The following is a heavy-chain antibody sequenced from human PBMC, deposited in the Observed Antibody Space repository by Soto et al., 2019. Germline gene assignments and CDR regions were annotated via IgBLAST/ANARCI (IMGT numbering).Heavy chain of an antibody. D-gene: IGHD3-3*01. CDR3: ARGGVLRFLEWRTYGMDV. CDR1: GFTFSSYS. CDR2: ISSSSSYI. V-gene: IGHV3-21*01. Sequence: KPGGSLRLSCAASGFTFSSYSMNWVRQAPGKGLEWVSSISSSSSYIYYADSVKGRFTISRDNAKNSLYLQMNSLRAEDTAVYYCARGGVLRFLEWRTYGMDVWGQGTTVTVSS. J-gene: IGHJ6*02.